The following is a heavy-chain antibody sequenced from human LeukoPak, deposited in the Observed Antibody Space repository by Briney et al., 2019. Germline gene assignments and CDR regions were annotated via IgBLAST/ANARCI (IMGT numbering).Heavy chain of an antibody. CDR3: AGGSGWYSSFDY. CDR2: IYYSGST. Sequence: SETLSLTCTVSDGSISSYYWSWIRQPPGKGLEWIGYIYYSGSTNYNPSLKSRVTISVDTSKNQFSLKLSSVTAADTALYYCAGGSGWYSSFDYWGQGTLVSVSS. CDR1: DGSISSYY. D-gene: IGHD6-19*01. J-gene: IGHJ4*02. V-gene: IGHV4-59*01.